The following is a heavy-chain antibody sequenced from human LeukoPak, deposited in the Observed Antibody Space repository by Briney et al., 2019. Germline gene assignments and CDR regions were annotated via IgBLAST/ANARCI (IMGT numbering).Heavy chain of an antibody. Sequence: GGSLRLSCAASGFTFSSYWMHWVRQAPGKGLVWVSRINSDGSSTSYAASVKGRFTISRDNAKNTLYLQMNSLRAKDTAVYYCARDFITENSFDYWGQGTLVTVSS. CDR3: ARDFITENSFDY. D-gene: IGHD1-14*01. V-gene: IGHV3-74*01. CDR1: GFTFSSYW. J-gene: IGHJ4*02. CDR2: INSDGSST.